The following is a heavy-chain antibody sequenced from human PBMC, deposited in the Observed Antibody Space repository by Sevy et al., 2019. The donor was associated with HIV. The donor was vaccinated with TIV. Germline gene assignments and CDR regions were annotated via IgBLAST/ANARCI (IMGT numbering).Heavy chain of an antibody. D-gene: IGHD2-15*01. J-gene: IGHJ4*02. CDR3: AKDLGHCSGGSCYGGGY. CDR1: GFIFSSYG. V-gene: IGHV3-30*18. Sequence: GGSLRLSCAASGFIFSSYGMHWVRQAPGKGLEWVAVISYDGIDKYYVDSVKGRFTISRDNSNNTLYLQMNSLRAEDTAVSYCAKDLGHCSGGSCYGGGYWGQGSLVTVSS. CDR2: ISYDGIDK.